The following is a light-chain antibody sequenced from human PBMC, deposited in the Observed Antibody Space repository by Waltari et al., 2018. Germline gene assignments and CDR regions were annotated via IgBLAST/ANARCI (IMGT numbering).Light chain of an antibody. CDR1: SSHVGSNV. J-gene: IGLJ1*01. Sequence: QSVLTQPPSASGTPGQRVIISCSGSSSHVGSNVVNWYHQLPGTAPKLLIFNDVDRPSGVPDRFSGSRSATSASLAISGLQSDDESTYYCTSWDDRLDAYVFGTGTRVTVL. CDR2: NDV. V-gene: IGLV1-44*01. CDR3: TSWDDRLDAYV.